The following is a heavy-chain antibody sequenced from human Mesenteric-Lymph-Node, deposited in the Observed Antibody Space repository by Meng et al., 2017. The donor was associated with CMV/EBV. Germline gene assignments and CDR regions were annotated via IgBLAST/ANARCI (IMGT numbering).Heavy chain of an antibody. CDR2: IYYSGGT. J-gene: IGHJ6*02. CDR3: ARSGITIFGVVIPYYYYGMDV. CDR1: GGSISSYY. V-gene: IGHV4-59*01. Sequence: SETLSLTCTVSGGSISSYYWSWIRQPPGKGLEWIGYIYYSGGTNYNPSLKSRVTISVDTSKNQFSLKLSSVTAADTAVYYCARSGITIFGVVIPYYYYGMDVWGQGTTVTVSS. D-gene: IGHD3-3*01.